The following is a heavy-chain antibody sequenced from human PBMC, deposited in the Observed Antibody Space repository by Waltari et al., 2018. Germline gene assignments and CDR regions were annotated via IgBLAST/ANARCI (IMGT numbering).Heavy chain of an antibody. CDR2: IYYRGNT. Sequence: QLQLQESGPGLVKSSETLSLTCDVPGGSIRSINYNWGWLRQTPGKGLECIASIYYRGNTYYNPSLKSRVTISVDTSKNQFSLRLSSVTAADTAVYYCARTYSGDYEFWFDPWGQGTLVTVSS. V-gene: IGHV4-39*01. CDR3: ARTYSGDYEFWFDP. J-gene: IGHJ5*02. D-gene: IGHD1-26*01. CDR1: GGSIRSINYN.